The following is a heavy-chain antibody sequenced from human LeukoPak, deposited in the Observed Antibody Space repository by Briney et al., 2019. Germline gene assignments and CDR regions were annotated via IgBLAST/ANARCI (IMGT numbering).Heavy chain of an antibody. J-gene: IGHJ4*02. CDR2: IYYSGST. Sequence: SETLSLTCTVSGGSISSSSYYWGWIRQPPGKGLEWIGSIYYSGSTYYNPSLKSRVTISVDTSKNQFSLKLSSVTAADTAVYYCARLYPLGIAVAGQGYFDYWGQGTLSPSPQ. V-gene: IGHV4-39*01. CDR3: ARLYPLGIAVAGQGYFDY. D-gene: IGHD6-19*01. CDR1: GGSISSSSYY.